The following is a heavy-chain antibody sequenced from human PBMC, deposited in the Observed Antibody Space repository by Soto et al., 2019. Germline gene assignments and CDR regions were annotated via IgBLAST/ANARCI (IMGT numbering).Heavy chain of an antibody. CDR1: EFSFDDYA. CDR3: AKASVWYPYFDS. Sequence: GSLRLSCAASEFSFDDYAMSWVRQAPGKGLEWVSSITYTGVSTYYADSVKGRFTISRDNSKDTLYLQMNSLRAEDTAIYYCAKASVWYPYFDSWGQGTLVTVSS. J-gene: IGHJ4*02. CDR2: ITYTGVST. V-gene: IGHV3-23*01. D-gene: IGHD6-13*01.